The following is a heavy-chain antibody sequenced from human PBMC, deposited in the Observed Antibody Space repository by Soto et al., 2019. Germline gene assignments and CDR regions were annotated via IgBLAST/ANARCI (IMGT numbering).Heavy chain of an antibody. CDR2: IIPIFGTT. Sequence: QVQLVQSGAAVKKPGSSVKVSCRASGGTFGNYAITWVRQAPGQGLEWMGGIIPIFGTTNYAQTFQGRVTMTADKSTSTASMEMRSLRSEDTAVYYSARDLYQYHYDSGSYYRDGVAMWGPGTIVTASS. V-gene: IGHV1-69*06. CDR1: GGTFGNYA. D-gene: IGHD3-10*01. J-gene: IGHJ3*02. CDR3: ARDLYQYHYDSGSYYRDGVAM.